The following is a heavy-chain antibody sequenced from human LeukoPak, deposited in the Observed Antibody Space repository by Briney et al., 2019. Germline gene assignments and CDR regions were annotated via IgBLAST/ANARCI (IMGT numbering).Heavy chain of an antibody. Sequence: TGGSLRLSCAASGFSFSVYSMNWVRQAPGKGLEWVSSISSRSYTDYADSVRGRFTISRDNAKNSLFLQMNSLRAEDTAVYYCASYGGFTSATLVDLLWGQGTLVTASS. CDR2: ISSRSYT. J-gene: IGHJ4*02. D-gene: IGHD4-23*01. CDR1: GFSFSVYS. V-gene: IGHV3-69-1*01. CDR3: ASYGGFTSATLVDLL.